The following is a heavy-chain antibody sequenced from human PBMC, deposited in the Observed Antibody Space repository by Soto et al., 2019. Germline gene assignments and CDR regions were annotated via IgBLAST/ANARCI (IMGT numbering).Heavy chain of an antibody. D-gene: IGHD3-3*01. Sequence: PSETLSLTCAVSGGSISSNNWWIWVRQPPGKGLEWIGEIYHSGSTSYNASLKSRVTISVDKSKNHFSLNLISVTAADTAVYYCAVQSLVVRFLGFDIWGLGTMVTVSS. CDR2: IYHSGST. J-gene: IGHJ3*02. V-gene: IGHV4-4*02. CDR1: GGSISSNNW. CDR3: AVQSLVVRFLGFDI.